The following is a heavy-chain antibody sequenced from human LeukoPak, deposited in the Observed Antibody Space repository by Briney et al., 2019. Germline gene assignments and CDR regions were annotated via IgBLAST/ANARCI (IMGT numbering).Heavy chain of an antibody. J-gene: IGHJ3*02. CDR3: ARPIPDDYSNYWDAFDI. CDR2: INPNSGGT. CDR1: GYTFTGYY. V-gene: IGHV1-2*02. D-gene: IGHD4-11*01. Sequence: ASVKVSCKASGYTFTGYYMHWVRQAPGQGLEWMGWINPNSGGTNYAQKFQGRVTMTRDTSISTAYMELSRLRSDDTAVYYCARPIPDDYSNYWDAFDIWGQGTMVTVSS.